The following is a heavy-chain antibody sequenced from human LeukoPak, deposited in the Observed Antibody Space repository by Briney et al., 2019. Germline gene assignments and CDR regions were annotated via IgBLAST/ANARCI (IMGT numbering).Heavy chain of an antibody. D-gene: IGHD3-10*01. CDR1: GFTFSSYG. CDR2: IWYDGSNK. Sequence: PGGSLRLSCAASGFTFSSYGMHWVRQAPGKGLEWVAVIWYDGSNKYYADSVKGRFTIPRDNSKNTLYLQMNSLRAEDTAVYYCARGLTDYYGSGSYYNEFPDYWGQGTLVTVSS. CDR3: ARGLTDYYGSGSYYNEFPDY. V-gene: IGHV3-33*01. J-gene: IGHJ4*02.